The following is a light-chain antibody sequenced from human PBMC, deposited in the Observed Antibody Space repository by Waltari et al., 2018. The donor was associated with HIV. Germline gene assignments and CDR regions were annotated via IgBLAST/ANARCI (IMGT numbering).Light chain of an antibody. V-gene: IGLV3-1*01. Sequence: SYELSQAPSVSVSPGQTASINCSGDKLGDKYVSWYQQKAGHSPLRVVYQDAKRPSGSPDRVAGCNAGNTATLTISGTQAVDEADYYCQAWDSRTVVFGGGTHLTVL. CDR3: QAWDSRTVV. CDR1: KLGDKY. J-gene: IGLJ3*02. CDR2: QDA.